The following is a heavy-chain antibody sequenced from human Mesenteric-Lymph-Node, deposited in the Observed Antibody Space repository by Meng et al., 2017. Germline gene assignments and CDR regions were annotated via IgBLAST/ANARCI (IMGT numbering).Heavy chain of an antibody. V-gene: IGHV4-30-4*01. CDR3: AREGRSHQVGVSVY. CDR1: GGSISSSDYY. CDR2: IYNSGST. J-gene: IGHJ4*02. Sequence: QLQGSGHGQVKASESLSLTWTVSGGSISSSDYYWSWIRKTPGKGLEWIGYIYNSGSTYYNPSLKSRVTISVDTSKNQFSLKLRFVTAADTAVYYCAREGRSHQVGVSVYWGQGNLVTVSS. D-gene: IGHD2-21*01.